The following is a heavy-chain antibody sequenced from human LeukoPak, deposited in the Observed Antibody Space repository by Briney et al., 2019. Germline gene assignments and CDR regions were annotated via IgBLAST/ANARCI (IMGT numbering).Heavy chain of an antibody. D-gene: IGHD6-13*01. CDR3: ARLAADYYFDY. J-gene: IGHJ4*02. CDR1: GGTFSSYA. V-gene: IGHV1-69*04. CDR2: IIPILGIA. Sequence: SVKVSCKASGGTFSSYAISWVRQVPGQGLEWMGRIIPILGIANYAQKFQGRVTITADESTSTAYMELSSLRSEDTAVYYCARLAADYYFDYWGQGTLVTVSS.